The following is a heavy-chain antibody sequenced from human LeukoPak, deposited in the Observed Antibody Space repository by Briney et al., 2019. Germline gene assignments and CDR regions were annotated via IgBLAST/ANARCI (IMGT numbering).Heavy chain of an antibody. CDR2: IYYSGST. V-gene: IGHV4-59*01. D-gene: IGHD3-3*01. Sequence: SETLSLTCTVSGGSISSYYWSWIRQPPGKGLEWIGYIYYSGSTNYNPSLKSRVTISVDTSKNQFPLKLSSVTAADTAVYYCARVSGFYDFWSGTFDYWGQGTLVTVSS. J-gene: IGHJ4*02. CDR3: ARVSGFYDFWSGTFDY. CDR1: GGSISSYY.